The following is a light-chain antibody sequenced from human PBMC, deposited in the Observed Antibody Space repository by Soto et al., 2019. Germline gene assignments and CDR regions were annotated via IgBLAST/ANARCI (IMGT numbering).Light chain of an antibody. CDR1: QSISTW. Sequence: IQMTQSPSTLSTSVGDRVSITCRASQSISTWLAWYQQKPGKAPKLMIYKASNLETGVPSRFSGSGGGTEFTLTISSLQSDDSATYYCQQYNSDPCTFGQGTKVEVK. J-gene: IGKJ1*01. V-gene: IGKV1-5*03. CDR3: QQYNSDPCT. CDR2: KAS.